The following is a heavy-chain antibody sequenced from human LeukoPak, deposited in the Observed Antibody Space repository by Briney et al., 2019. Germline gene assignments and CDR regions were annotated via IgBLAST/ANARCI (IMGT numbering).Heavy chain of an antibody. CDR1: GGSISSYY. CDR3: ATMRSSRLREIDY. D-gene: IGHD6-13*01. V-gene: IGHV4-59*12. CDR2: IYYSGST. Sequence: SETLSLTCTVSGGSISSYYWSWIRQPPGKGLEWIGYIYYSGSTNYNPSLKSRVTISVDTSKNQFSLNLSSVTAADTAVYYCATMRSSRLREIDYWGQGTLVTVSS. J-gene: IGHJ4*02.